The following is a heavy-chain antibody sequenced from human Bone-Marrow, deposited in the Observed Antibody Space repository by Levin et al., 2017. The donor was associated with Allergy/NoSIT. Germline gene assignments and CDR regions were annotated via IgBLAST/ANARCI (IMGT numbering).Heavy chain of an antibody. J-gene: IGHJ6*02. CDR1: GYTFTSYG. Sequence: ASVKVSCKASGYTFTSYGISWVRQAPGQGLEWMGWISAYNGNTNYAQKLQGRVTMTTDTSTSTAYMELRSLRSDDTAVYYCARGRYIGVVITGAEGVKYDGMDVWGQGTTVTVSS. V-gene: IGHV1-18*01. CDR3: ARGRYIGVVITGAEGVKYDGMDV. CDR2: ISAYNGNT. D-gene: IGHD3-3*01.